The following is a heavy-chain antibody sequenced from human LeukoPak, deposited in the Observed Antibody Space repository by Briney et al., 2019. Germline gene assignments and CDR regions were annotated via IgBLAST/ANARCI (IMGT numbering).Heavy chain of an antibody. V-gene: IGHV1-69*13. D-gene: IGHD6-19*01. J-gene: IGHJ1*01. CDR3: ARILSSSWYEYFHH. Sequence: GASVKVSCKASGGTFSNYAISWVRQAPGQGLEWMGAIIPTFGTANYAQKFQGRVTITADESTSTAYMELSSLRSEDTAVYYYARILSSSWYEYFHHWGQGTLVTVSS. CDR1: GGTFSNYA. CDR2: IIPTFGTA.